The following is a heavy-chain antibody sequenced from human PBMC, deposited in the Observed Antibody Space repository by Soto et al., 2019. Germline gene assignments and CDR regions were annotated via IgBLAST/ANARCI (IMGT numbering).Heavy chain of an antibody. Sequence: QPGGSLRLSCAASGFIFSSFAMNWVRQAPGKGLEWVSGISGRGTTTYYADSVKGRFSISRDNSKQTVYLQMNSLRADDTAVYYCAKDGKYSNTWFYFDSWGQGTLVTVSS. V-gene: IGHV3-23*01. CDR2: ISGRGTTT. CDR1: GFIFSSFA. CDR3: AKDGKYSNTWFYFDS. J-gene: IGHJ4*02. D-gene: IGHD6-13*01.